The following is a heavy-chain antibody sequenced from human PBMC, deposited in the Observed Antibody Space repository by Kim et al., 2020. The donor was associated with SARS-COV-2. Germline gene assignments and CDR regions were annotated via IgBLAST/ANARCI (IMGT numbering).Heavy chain of an antibody. CDR3: ARAGAPYYDFWSATRDYYGMGV. J-gene: IGHJ6*02. V-gene: IGHV3-30*04. CDR1: GFTFSSYA. Sequence: GGSLILSCAASGFTFSSYAMHWVRQAPGKGLEWVAVISYDGSNKYYADSVKGRFTISRDNSKNTLYLQMNSLRAEDTAVYYCARAGAPYYDFWSATRDYYGMGVWGQGTTVTVSS. CDR2: ISYDGSNK. D-gene: IGHD3-3*01.